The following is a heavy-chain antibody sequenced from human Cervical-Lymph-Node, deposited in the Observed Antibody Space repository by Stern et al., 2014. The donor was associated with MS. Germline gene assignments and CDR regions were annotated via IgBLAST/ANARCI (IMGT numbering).Heavy chain of an antibody. D-gene: IGHD2-21*01. V-gene: IGHV1-69*01. CDR2: ITPIFDAT. CDR1: GGTFSNFA. CDR3: ARGDSEAPIYYFDS. Sequence: QVQLGQSGAEVKKPGSSMKVSCKTSGGTFSNFAISWVRQAPGQGLEWMGGITPIFDATNYAQKFKGRVTITADESTRTVYMELSSLRSDDTAMYYCARGDSEAPIYYFDSWGQGTLVTVSS. J-gene: IGHJ4*02.